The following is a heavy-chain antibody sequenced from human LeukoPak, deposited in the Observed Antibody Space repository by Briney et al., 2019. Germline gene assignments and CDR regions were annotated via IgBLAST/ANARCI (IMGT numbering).Heavy chain of an antibody. Sequence: QPSETLSLTCPVSGGSINNYYYWTWIRQPPGKGLEWIGYVYYTGSTNFNPSLKSRVTMSLDTSRNQFSLKLTSLTAADTAVYYCARGAMATTPFFDYWGQGTLVTVSS. CDR1: GGSINNYY. D-gene: IGHD5-24*01. CDR2: VYYTGST. CDR3: ARGAMATTPFFDY. J-gene: IGHJ4*02. V-gene: IGHV4-59*01.